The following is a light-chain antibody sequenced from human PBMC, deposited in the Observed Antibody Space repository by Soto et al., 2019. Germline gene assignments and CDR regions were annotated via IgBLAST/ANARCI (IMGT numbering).Light chain of an antibody. CDR1: QGISSY. V-gene: IGKV1-8*01. Sequence: AIRMTQSPSSLSASTGDRVTITCRASQGISSYLAWYQQKPGKAPKLLIYAASTLQSGVPSRFSGSGSGTEFTLTISSLQPVDFATYYCQQLNSYPITFGQGTRLEIK. CDR2: AAS. CDR3: QQLNSYPIT. J-gene: IGKJ5*01.